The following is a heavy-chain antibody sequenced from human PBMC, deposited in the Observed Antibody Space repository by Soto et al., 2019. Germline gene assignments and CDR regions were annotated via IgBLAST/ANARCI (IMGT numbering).Heavy chain of an antibody. D-gene: IGHD1-1*01. Sequence: QVHLVQSGAEVKKPGASVKVSCKGSGYAFTTYGITWVRQAPGQGLEWMGWISAHNGNTNSAQKLQGRVTVTRDTSTSTAYMELRSRRSDDTAVYYCARGRYGDYWGQGALVTVSS. CDR2: ISAHNGNT. CDR1: GYAFTTYG. J-gene: IGHJ4*02. CDR3: ARGRYGDY. V-gene: IGHV1-18*01.